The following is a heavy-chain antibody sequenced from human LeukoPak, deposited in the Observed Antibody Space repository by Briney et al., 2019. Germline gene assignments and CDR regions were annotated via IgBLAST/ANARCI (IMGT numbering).Heavy chain of an antibody. V-gene: IGHV3-74*01. CDR2: INSEGSNT. Sequence: GGSLRLSCAASGFTFSTNWMHWVRQPAGKGLVWVSAINSEGSNTKYADSVKGRFTISRDNAKNTLYLEMNRLRAEDTAIYYCVRGSSPFGTFGVFWGQGTLVTASS. CDR1: GFTFSTNW. CDR3: VRGSSPFGTFGVF. J-gene: IGHJ4*02. D-gene: IGHD3-10*01.